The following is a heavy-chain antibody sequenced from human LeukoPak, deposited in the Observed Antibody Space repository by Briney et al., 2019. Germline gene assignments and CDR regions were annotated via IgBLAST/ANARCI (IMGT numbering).Heavy chain of an antibody. Sequence: PGGSLRLSCVTSGFTFNDYYMSWIRQAPGKGLEWVSYISNSGSIIYYADSVKGRFTISRDNAKNSLYLQMNSLRAEDTAVYHCARESLGVAAFDIWGHGTMVTVSS. CDR3: ARESLGVAAFDI. V-gene: IGHV3-11*01. J-gene: IGHJ3*02. CDR2: ISNSGSII. CDR1: GFTFNDYY. D-gene: IGHD3-16*01.